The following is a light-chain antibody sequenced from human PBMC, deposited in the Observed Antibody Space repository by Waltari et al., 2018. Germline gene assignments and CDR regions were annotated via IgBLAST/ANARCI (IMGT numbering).Light chain of an antibody. CDR3: QQSKEVPFT. Sequence: DIQLTQSPSYLSASVGDRVTITCRASQTLTTYLKWSQQRPGTAPKFLIYAASNLETGVPSRFSGGGSGTDFTLTISGLQPDDFATYYCQQSKEVPFTFGQGTKLEIK. V-gene: IGKV1-39*01. J-gene: IGKJ2*01. CDR1: QTLTTY. CDR2: AAS.